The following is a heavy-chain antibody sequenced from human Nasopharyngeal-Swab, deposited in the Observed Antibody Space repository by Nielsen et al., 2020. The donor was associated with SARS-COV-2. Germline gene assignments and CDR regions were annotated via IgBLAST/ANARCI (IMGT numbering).Heavy chain of an antibody. Sequence: ESLKISCAASGFTFSSYWMSWVRQAPGKGLEWIGEIYHSGSTNYNPSLKSRVTISVDKSKNQFSLKLSSVTAADTAVYYCASGYGDQRFDYWGQGTLVTVSS. CDR3: ASGYGDQRFDY. D-gene: IGHD4-17*01. CDR1: GFTFSSYW. CDR2: IYHSGST. V-gene: IGHV4/OR15-8*01. J-gene: IGHJ4*02.